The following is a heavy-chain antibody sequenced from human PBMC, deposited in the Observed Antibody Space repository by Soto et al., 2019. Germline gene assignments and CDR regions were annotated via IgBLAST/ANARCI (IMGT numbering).Heavy chain of an antibody. CDR1: GFTFSDYY. CDR3: AKDRPRRTSGYFFDY. D-gene: IGHD1-1*01. J-gene: IGHJ4*02. Sequence: GGSLRLSCAASGFTFSDYYMSWVRQAPGKGLECISYITRSGDIMYYADSVKGRFTISRDNAKNSLYLQMNSLGAEDTALYYCAKDRPRRTSGYFFDYWGQGTPVTVSS. CDR2: ITRSGDIM. V-gene: IGHV3-11*01.